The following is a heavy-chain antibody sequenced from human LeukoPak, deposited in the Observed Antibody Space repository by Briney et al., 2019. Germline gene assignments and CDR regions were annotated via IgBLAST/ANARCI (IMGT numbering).Heavy chain of an antibody. V-gene: IGHV1-2*02. Sequence: ASVKVSCKASGYTFTAQYMHWVRQAPGQGLEWMGWINPNNGDTKYAQSFLGRVTMTRDTSTTTVYMELSSLRSDDTAVYFCASYPRSIPTPPFDYWGQGTLVTVSS. CDR3: ASYPRSIPTPPFDY. D-gene: IGHD2-21*01. CDR1: GYTFTAQY. CDR2: INPNNGDT. J-gene: IGHJ4*02.